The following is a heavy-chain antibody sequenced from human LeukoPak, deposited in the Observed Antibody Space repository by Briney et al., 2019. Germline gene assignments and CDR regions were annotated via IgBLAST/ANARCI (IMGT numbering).Heavy chain of an antibody. J-gene: IGHJ3*02. CDR1: GGSISSSSYY. V-gene: IGHV4-39*07. Sequence: SETLSLTCTVSGGSISSSSYYWGWIRQPPGKGPEWIGSIYYSGSTYYNPSLKSRVTISVDTSKSQFSLKLSSVTAADTAVYYCASSLGAFDIWGQGTMVTVSS. D-gene: IGHD3-16*01. CDR2: IYYSGST. CDR3: ASSLGAFDI.